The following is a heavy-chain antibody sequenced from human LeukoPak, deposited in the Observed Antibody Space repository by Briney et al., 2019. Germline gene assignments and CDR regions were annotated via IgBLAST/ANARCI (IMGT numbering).Heavy chain of an antibody. Sequence: GASVKVSCKASGYTFTSYAMHWVRQAPGQRLEWMGWINAGNGNTKYSQKFQGRVTITRDTSASTAYMELSSLRSEDTAVYYCARGRLFRNSERGYFDYWGQGTLVTVSS. CDR3: ARGRLFRNSERGYFDY. CDR1: GYTFTSYA. CDR2: INAGNGNT. D-gene: IGHD2-21*01. V-gene: IGHV1-3*01. J-gene: IGHJ4*02.